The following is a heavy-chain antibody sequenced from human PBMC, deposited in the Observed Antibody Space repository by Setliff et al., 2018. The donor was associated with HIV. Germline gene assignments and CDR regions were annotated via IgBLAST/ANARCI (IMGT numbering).Heavy chain of an antibody. J-gene: IGHJ4*02. CDR3: ASHDYQLLSPTFDH. V-gene: IGHV5-10-1*01. CDR1: GYSFTTYW. Sequence: PGESLKISCKGSGYSFTTYWIGWVRQMPGKGLEWMGRIDPSDSYTNYSPSFQGHVTISADKSISTAYLQWSSLKASDTAMYYCASHDYQLLSPTFDHWGQGTPVTVSS. D-gene: IGHD2-2*01. CDR2: IDPSDSYT.